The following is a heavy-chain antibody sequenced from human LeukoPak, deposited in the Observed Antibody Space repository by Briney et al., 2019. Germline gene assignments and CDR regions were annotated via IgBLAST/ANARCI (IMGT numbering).Heavy chain of an antibody. D-gene: IGHD2-2*01. Sequence: PGGSLRLSCAASGFTFSSYAVHWVRQAPGKGLEWVAVISYDGSNKYYADSVKGRFTISRDDSKNTLYLQMNSLRADDTAVYYCASPPDSTLDYWGQGTLVTVSS. J-gene: IGHJ4*02. CDR1: GFTFSSYA. CDR3: ASPPDSTLDY. CDR2: ISYDGSNK. V-gene: IGHV3-30-3*01.